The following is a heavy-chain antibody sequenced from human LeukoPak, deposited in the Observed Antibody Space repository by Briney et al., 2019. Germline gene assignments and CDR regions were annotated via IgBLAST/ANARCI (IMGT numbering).Heavy chain of an antibody. CDR3: ARDVQIDY. Sequence: GGSLSLSCAASGFTFSSYGMHWVRQAPGKGLEWVSSISSSSSYIYYADSVKGRFTISRDNAKNSLYLQMNGLRAEDTAVYYCARDVQIDYWGQGTLVTVSS. V-gene: IGHV3-21*01. CDR1: GFTFSSYG. CDR2: ISSSSSYI. D-gene: IGHD1-1*01. J-gene: IGHJ4*02.